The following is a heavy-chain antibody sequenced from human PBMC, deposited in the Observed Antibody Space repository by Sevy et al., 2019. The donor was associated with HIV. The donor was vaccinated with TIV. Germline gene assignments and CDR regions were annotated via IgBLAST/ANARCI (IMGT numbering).Heavy chain of an antibody. CDR1: GFTFSSYA. CDR3: AKVTAMVRGDYYYYYGMDV. J-gene: IGHJ6*02. V-gene: IGHV3-23*01. CDR2: ISGSGGST. D-gene: IGHD3-10*01. Sequence: GGSLRLSCAASGFTFSSYAMSWVRQAPGKGLEWVSAISGSGGSTYYADSVKGRFTISRDNSKNTLYLQMNSLRAEDTAVYYCAKVTAMVRGDYYYYYGMDVWGQGTTVTVSS.